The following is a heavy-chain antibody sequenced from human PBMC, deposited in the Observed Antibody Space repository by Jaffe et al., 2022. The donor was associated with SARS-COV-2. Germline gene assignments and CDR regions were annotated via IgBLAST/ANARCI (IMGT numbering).Heavy chain of an antibody. CDR2: ISGSGGST. CDR3: ASSPEELVRGNYYYYYGMDV. Sequence: EVQLLESGGGLVQPGGSLRLSCAASGFTFSSYAMSWVRQAPGKGLEWVSAISGSGGSTYYADSVKGRFTISRDNSKNTLYLQMNSLRAEDTAVYYCASSPEELVRGNYYYYYGMDVWGQGTTVTVSS. V-gene: IGHV3-23*01. J-gene: IGHJ6*02. D-gene: IGHD6-6*01. CDR1: GFTFSSYA.